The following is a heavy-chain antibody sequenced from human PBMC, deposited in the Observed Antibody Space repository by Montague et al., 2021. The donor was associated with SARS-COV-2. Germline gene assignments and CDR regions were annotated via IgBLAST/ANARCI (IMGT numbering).Heavy chain of an antibody. V-gene: IGHV3-21*01. CDR2: ISSSSSYI. CDR1: GFTFDDYG. J-gene: IGHJ4*02. D-gene: IGHD3-10*02. Sequence: SLRLSCAASGFTFDDYGMSWVRQAPGKGLEWVSYISSSSSYIYYADSVKGRFTISRDNAKNSLYLQMNSLRAEDTAVYYCARGGVRQQVIGFWGQGSLVTVSS. CDR3: ARGGVRQQVIGF.